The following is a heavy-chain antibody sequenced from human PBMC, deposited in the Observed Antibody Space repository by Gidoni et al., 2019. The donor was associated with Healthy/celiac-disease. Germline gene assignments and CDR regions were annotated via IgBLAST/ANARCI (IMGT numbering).Heavy chain of an antibody. D-gene: IGHD1-26*01. CDR1: GFTFSCDA. V-gene: IGHV3-30-3*01. J-gene: IGHJ4*02. CDR2: ISYDSSNK. CDR3: ARGVGAIDY. Sequence: QVQLVESGGGVVQPGTSLRPSCAACGFTFSCDALHWVRQVQGKGLAWVAVISYDSSNKYYADSVKVRFTITRYNSKNTLYLQMNSLGAEDTAVYYCARGVGAIDYWGQGTLVTVSS.